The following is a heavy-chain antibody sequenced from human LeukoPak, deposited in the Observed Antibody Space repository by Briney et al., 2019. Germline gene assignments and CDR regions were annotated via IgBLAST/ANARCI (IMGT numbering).Heavy chain of an antibody. CDR3: ARDSRGGWSGYFDT. CDR2: VWHDGSAE. J-gene: IGHJ4*02. D-gene: IGHD6-19*01. V-gene: IGHV3-33*07. Sequence: PGRPLRLSCAASGLIFSSYGMYWVRQAPSKGLEWVAVVWHDGSAEFYAESVKGRFSISRDDSKNTLYLQMNSLRAEDTGLYYCARDSRGGWSGYFDTWGQGTLVTVSS. CDR1: GLIFSSYG.